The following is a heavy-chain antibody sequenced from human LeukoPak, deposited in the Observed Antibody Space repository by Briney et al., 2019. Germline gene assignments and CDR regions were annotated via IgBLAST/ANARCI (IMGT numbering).Heavy chain of an antibody. CDR2: INRSGST. D-gene: IGHD6-13*01. V-gene: IGHV4-34*01. J-gene: IGHJ3*02. Sequence: SGTLSLTCAVYGGSFSGYYWSWIRQPPGKGLEWIGEINRSGSTYYAPSLKSRVTISVDTSKNQFSLKVSSVTAADTAVYYCARARPRTPLYSSSWSGAFDIWGRGTMVTVS. CDR1: GGSFSGYY. CDR3: ARARPRTPLYSSSWSGAFDI.